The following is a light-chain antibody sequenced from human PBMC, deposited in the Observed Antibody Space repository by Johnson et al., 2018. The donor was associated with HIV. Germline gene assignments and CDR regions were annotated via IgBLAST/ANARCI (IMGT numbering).Light chain of an antibody. J-gene: IGLJ1*01. Sequence: QSVLTQPPSVSAAPGQKVTISCSGSSSNIGNNYVSWYQQLPGTAPKLLIYDNNNRPSGIPDRFSGSKSGTSATLGISGLQTGDDADYYCGTWDSSLSAFNYVFGTGTKVTVL. CDR3: GTWDSSLSAFNYV. CDR1: SSNIGNNY. CDR2: DNN. V-gene: IGLV1-51*01.